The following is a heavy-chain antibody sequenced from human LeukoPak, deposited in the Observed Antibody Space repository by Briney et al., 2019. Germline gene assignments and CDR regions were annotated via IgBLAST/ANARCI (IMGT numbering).Heavy chain of an antibody. CDR3: ARLGEMTTVTPALVNTYYSYYYVMDV. D-gene: IGHD4-17*01. J-gene: IGHJ6*02. CDR2: IYYSGST. CDR1: GGSFSGYY. Sequence: PSETLSLTCAVYGGSFSGYYWSWIRQPPGKGLEWIGSIYYSGSTNYNPSLKSRVTISVDTSKNQFSLKLSSVTAADTAVYYCARLGEMTTVTPALVNTYYSYYYVMDVWGQGTTVTVSS. V-gene: IGHV4-59*08.